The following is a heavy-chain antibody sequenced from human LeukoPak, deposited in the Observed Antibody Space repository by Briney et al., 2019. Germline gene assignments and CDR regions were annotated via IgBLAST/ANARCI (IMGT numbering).Heavy chain of an antibody. CDR1: GFTFSSYE. J-gene: IGHJ5*02. Sequence: GGSLRLSCAASGFTFSSYEMNWVRQAPGKGLEWVSTLSGSGTSTYFADSVKGRFTISRDNSKNRLYLKMNSLRAEDTGVYYCAKESTVTPGNVNWFDPWGQGTLVTVSS. V-gene: IGHV3-23*01. D-gene: IGHD4-17*01. CDR2: LSGSGTST. CDR3: AKESTVTPGNVNWFDP.